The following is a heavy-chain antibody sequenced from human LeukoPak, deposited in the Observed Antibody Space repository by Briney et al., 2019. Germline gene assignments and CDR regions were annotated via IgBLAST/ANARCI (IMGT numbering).Heavy chain of an antibody. J-gene: IGHJ4*02. V-gene: IGHV3-33*01. CDR1: GFTFNNNG. CDR2: IWYDGSNE. Sequence: GGSLRLSCAASGFTFNNNGMHWVRQAPGKGLEWVAGIWYDGSNEDYADSVKGRFTISRDNSKNMLYLQMSSLRAEDAAVYYCARGRGSWYGVYFDYWGQGTLVTVSS. D-gene: IGHD6-13*01. CDR3: ARGRGSWYGVYFDY.